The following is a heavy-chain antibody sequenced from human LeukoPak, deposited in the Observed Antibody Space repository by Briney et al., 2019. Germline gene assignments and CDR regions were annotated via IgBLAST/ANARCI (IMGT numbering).Heavy chain of an antibody. CDR1: GGSISNYY. Sequence: SETLSLTCTVPGGSISNYYWSWIRQPPGKGLEWIGYIYYSGSTNYNPSLKSRVTISVDTSKNQFSLKLSSVTAADTAVYYCARLKIVVVPAAISAFDIWGQGTMVTVSS. V-gene: IGHV4-59*08. D-gene: IGHD2-2*02. J-gene: IGHJ3*02. CDR3: ARLKIVVVPAAISAFDI. CDR2: IYYSGST.